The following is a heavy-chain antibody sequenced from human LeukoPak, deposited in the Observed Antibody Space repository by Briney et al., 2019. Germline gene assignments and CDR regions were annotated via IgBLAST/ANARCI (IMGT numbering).Heavy chain of an antibody. V-gene: IGHV3-23*01. CDR1: GFTFSSYA. CDR2: ISGSGGST. J-gene: IGHJ4*02. Sequence: PGGSLRPSCAASGFTFSSYAMSWVRQAPGKGLEWVSAISGSGGSTYYADSVKGRFTISRDNSKNTLYLQMNSLRAEDTAVYYCAKDRQQLVTTDFDYWGQGTLVTVSS. D-gene: IGHD6-13*01. CDR3: AKDRQQLVTTDFDY.